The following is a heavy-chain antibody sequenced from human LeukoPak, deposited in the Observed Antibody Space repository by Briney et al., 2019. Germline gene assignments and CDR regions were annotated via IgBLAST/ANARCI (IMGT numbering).Heavy chain of an antibody. V-gene: IGHV3-7*01. J-gene: IGHJ4*02. CDR1: GFTFSDYY. Sequence: PGGSLRLSCAASGFTFSDYYMSWIRQAPGKGLEWVANIKQDGSAKYYVDSVKGRFTISRDNAKNSLYLQMDSLRVEDTATYYCARWRGSTSERSDYWGQGTLVTVSS. CDR3: ARWRGSTSERSDY. D-gene: IGHD2-2*01. CDR2: IKQDGSAK.